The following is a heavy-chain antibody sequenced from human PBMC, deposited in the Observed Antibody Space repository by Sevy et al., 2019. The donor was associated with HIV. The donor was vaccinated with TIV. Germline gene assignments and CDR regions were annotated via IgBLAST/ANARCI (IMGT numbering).Heavy chain of an antibody. J-gene: IGHJ2*01. CDR2: ISSRGSTI. Sequence: GGSLRLSCAASGFTYSDYYMSWIRQAPGRGLEWISYISSRGSTIYYADSVKGRFTISRDNAKNSLFLQMNGLGAEDTAVYYCAREGSLRYVDLWGRGTLVTVSS. D-gene: IGHD3-10*01. CDR3: AREGSLRYVDL. V-gene: IGHV3-11*01. CDR1: GFTYSDYY.